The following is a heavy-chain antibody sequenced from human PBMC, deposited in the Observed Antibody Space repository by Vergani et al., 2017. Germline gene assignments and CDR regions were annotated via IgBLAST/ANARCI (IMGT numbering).Heavy chain of an antibody. Sequence: QLQLQESGPGLVKPSETLSLTCTVSGGSISSSNYYWGWIRQPPGKGLEWIGSIYYSGSTYYNPSLKSRVTISVDTSKNQFSLKLSSVTAADTAVYYCARHEGITMIVVAPMDVWGQGTTVTVSS. V-gene: IGHV4-39*01. J-gene: IGHJ6*02. D-gene: IGHD3-22*01. CDR1: GGSISSSNYY. CDR2: IYYSGST. CDR3: ARHEGITMIVVAPMDV.